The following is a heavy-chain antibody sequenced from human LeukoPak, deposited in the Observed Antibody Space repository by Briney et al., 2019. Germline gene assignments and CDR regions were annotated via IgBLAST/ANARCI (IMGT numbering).Heavy chain of an antibody. D-gene: IGHD4-17*01. Sequence: SETLSLTCTVSGGSISSGGYYWSWIRQHPGKGLEWIGYIYYSGSTYYNSSLKSRVTISVGTSKNQFSLKLSSVTAADTAVYYCARDGALNYGDYWYFDLWGPGTLVTVSS. CDR2: IYYSGST. J-gene: IGHJ2*01. V-gene: IGHV4-31*03. CDR3: ARDGALNYGDYWYFDL. CDR1: GGSISSGGYY.